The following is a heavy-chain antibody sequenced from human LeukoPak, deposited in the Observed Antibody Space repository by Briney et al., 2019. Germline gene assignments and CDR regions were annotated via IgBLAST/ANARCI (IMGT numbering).Heavy chain of an antibody. D-gene: IGHD5-24*01. V-gene: IGHV2-5*01. J-gene: IGHJ4*02. CDR1: GFSLSTSGVG. CDR3: AHIGTPEMATIRFDYFDY. CDR2: IYWNDDK. Sequence: SGPTLVKPTQTLTLTCTFSGFSLSTSGVGVGWIRQPPGKALEWLALIYWNDDKRYSPSLKSRLTITKDTSKNQVVLTMTNMDPVDTATYYCAHIGTPEMATIRFDYFDYWGQGTLVTVSS.